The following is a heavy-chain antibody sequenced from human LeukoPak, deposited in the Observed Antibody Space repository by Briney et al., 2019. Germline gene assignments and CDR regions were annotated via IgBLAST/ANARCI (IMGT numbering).Heavy chain of an antibody. Sequence: GRSLRLSCAASGFTFDDYAMHWVRQAPGKGLEWVSGISWNSGSIGYADSVKGRFTISRDNAKNSLYLQMNSLRVGDTAVYYCARGQRVFDYWGQGTLVTVSS. J-gene: IGHJ4*02. D-gene: IGHD6-25*01. CDR1: GFTFDDYA. CDR2: ISWNSGSI. V-gene: IGHV3-9*01. CDR3: ARGQRVFDY.